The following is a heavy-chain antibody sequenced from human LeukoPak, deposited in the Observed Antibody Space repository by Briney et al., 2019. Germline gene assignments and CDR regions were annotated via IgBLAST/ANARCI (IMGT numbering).Heavy chain of an antibody. CDR2: IWPDGSNK. D-gene: IGHD3-3*01. Sequence: GGSLRLSCAASGFTFSTYGVHWVRQAPGKGLEWVAVIWPDGSNKYYADSVKGRFTISRDNAKNSLYLQMNSLRAEDTAVYYCASGYDFWSGYFDYWGQGTLVTVSS. CDR3: ASGYDFWSGYFDY. CDR1: GFTFSTYG. J-gene: IGHJ4*02. V-gene: IGHV3-33*01.